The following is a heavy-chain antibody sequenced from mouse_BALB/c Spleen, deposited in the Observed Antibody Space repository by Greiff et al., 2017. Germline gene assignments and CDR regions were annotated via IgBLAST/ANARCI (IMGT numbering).Heavy chain of an antibody. V-gene: IGHV5-4*02. J-gene: IGHJ3*01. Sequence: EVMLVESGGGLVKPGGSLKLSCAASGFTFSDSYMYWVRQTPAKRLEWVATISDGGSYTYYPDSVKGRFTISRDNAKNNLYLQMSSLKSEDTAMYYCARGGNYDTWFAYWGQGTLVTVSA. D-gene: IGHD2-1*01. CDR3: ARGGNYDTWFAY. CDR2: ISDGGSYT. CDR1: GFTFSDSY.